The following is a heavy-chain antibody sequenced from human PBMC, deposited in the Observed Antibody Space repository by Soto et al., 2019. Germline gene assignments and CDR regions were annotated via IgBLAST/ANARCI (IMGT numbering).Heavy chain of an antibody. CDR1: GFTFSSYA. D-gene: IGHD3-10*01. Sequence: PGGSLRLSCAASGFTFSSYAMSWVRQAPGKGLEWVSAISGSGGSTYYADSVKGRFTISRDNSKNTLYLQMNSLRAEDTAVYYCAKDGTVAGRRWFGEPNYYYYGMDVWGQGTTVTVSS. V-gene: IGHV3-23*01. CDR3: AKDGTVAGRRWFGEPNYYYYGMDV. J-gene: IGHJ6*02. CDR2: ISGSGGST.